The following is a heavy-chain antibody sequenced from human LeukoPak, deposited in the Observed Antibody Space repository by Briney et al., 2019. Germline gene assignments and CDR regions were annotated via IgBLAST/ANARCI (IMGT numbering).Heavy chain of an antibody. Sequence: ASVKVSCKASGYTFTSYDINWVRQATGQGLEWMGWINPNSGGTNYAQKFQGWVTMTRDTSISTAYMELSRLRSDDTAVYYCARTINHGGNDAFDIWGQGTMVTVSS. CDR2: INPNSGGT. J-gene: IGHJ3*02. V-gene: IGHV1-2*04. D-gene: IGHD4-23*01. CDR1: GYTFTSYD. CDR3: ARTINHGGNDAFDI.